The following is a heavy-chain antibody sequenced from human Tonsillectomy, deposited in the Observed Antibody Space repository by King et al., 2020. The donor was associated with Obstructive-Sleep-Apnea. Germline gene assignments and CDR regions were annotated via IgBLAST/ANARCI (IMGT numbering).Heavy chain of an antibody. D-gene: IGHD3-16*02. CDR1: GGSISSYY. Sequence: QLQESGPGLVKPSETLSLTCTVSGGSISSYYWSWIRQPPGKGLEWIGYIYYSGSTNYNPPLKSRVTISVDTSKNQFSLKLSSVTAADTAVYYCARHKDVWGSYRSLLFDYWGQGTLVTVSS. J-gene: IGHJ4*02. CDR3: ARHKDVWGSYRSLLFDY. V-gene: IGHV4-59*08. CDR2: IYYSGST.